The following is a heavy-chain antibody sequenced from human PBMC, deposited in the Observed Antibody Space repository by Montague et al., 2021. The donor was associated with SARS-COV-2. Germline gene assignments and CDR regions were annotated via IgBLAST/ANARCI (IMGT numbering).Heavy chain of an antibody. J-gene: IGHJ3*02. V-gene: IGHV3-11*01. Sequence: SLRLSCAASGFIFSNYYMTWIRQAPGKGLEWVSHIRDDGSKTYYAGSVKGRFTISRDTANNTVYLQMKFLRAEDTAVYYCARDQGGYGTFDIWGQGTMVTVSS. CDR3: ARDQGGYGTFDI. D-gene: IGHD5-12*01. CDR1: GFIFSNYY. CDR2: IRDDGSKT.